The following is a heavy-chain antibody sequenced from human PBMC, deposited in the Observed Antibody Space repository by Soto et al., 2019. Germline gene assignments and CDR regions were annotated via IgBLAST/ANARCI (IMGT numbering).Heavy chain of an antibody. J-gene: IGHJ4*02. CDR1: GFTFSSFG. Sequence: ESVGGVVQPGRSLRLSCAPSGFTFSSFGMHWVRQPPGKGLEWVAVIWYDGFIKYYADSVKGRFTISRDNSKDTLYLQMDSLRAEDTAVYYCARGTGYNYGRQHWGQGTLVTVSS. CDR3: ARGTGYNYGRQH. CDR2: IWYDGFIK. V-gene: IGHV3-33*08. D-gene: IGHD5-18*01.